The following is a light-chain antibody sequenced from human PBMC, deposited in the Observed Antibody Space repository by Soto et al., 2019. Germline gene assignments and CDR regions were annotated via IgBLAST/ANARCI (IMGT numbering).Light chain of an antibody. CDR2: GAS. Sequence: ETLMTHSPAALAVSPGERATLSCRASQSVSTKVAWYQQKPGQAPSLLIYGASTRATGIPARFSGSGSGTEFTLTISSLKSEDFAVYYCQQYSNWPPVTFGGGTKVDIK. CDR3: QQYSNWPPVT. V-gene: IGKV3-15*01. J-gene: IGKJ4*01. CDR1: QSVSTK.